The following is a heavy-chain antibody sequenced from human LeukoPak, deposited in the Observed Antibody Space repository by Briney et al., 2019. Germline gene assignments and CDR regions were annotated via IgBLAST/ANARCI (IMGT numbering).Heavy chain of an antibody. CDR1: GYTLTELA. D-gene: IGHD5-12*01. Sequence: ASVKVSCKISGYTLTELAIHWVRQAPGKGLEWMGGFDPEDVETIYAQKFQGRVTMTEDTYTDTAYMELSSLRSEDTAVYYCATYSGYAAYWGQGTLVSVSS. CDR2: FDPEDVET. J-gene: IGHJ4*02. V-gene: IGHV1-24*01. CDR3: ATYSGYAAY.